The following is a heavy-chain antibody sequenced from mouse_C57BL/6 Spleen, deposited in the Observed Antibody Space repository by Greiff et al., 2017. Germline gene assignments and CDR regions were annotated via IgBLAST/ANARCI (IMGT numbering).Heavy chain of an antibody. D-gene: IGHD1-1*01. Sequence: VKLVESGAELVKPGASVKISCKASGYAFSSYWMDWVKQRPGKGLEWIGQIYPGDGDTNYNGKFKGKATLTADKSSSTSYMQLSSLTSEDSAVYFCARRGPGSSPYWYFDVWGTGTTVTVSS. V-gene: IGHV1-80*01. CDR1: GYAFSSYW. J-gene: IGHJ1*03. CDR3: ARRGPGSSPYWYFDV. CDR2: IYPGDGDT.